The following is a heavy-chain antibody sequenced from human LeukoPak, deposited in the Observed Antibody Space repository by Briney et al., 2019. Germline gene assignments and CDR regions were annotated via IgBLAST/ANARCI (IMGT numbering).Heavy chain of an antibody. CDR2: INPNSGGT. D-gene: IGHD2-2*01. V-gene: IGHV1-2*02. J-gene: IGHJ5*02. Sequence: ASVTVSCKASGYTFTVYYMHWVRQAPGQGLEWMGWINPNSGGTNYAQKFQGRVTMTRDTSISTAYMELSRLRSDDTAVYYCARDLARPAANNWFDPWGQGTLVTVSS. CDR1: GYTFTVYY. CDR3: ARDLARPAANNWFDP.